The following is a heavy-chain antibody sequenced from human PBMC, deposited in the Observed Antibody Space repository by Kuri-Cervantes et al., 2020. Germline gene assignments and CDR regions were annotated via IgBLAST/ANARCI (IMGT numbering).Heavy chain of an antibody. CDR3: ARDSYSSSWYLPTLFYY. CDR1: GFTFSSYW. D-gene: IGHD6-13*01. J-gene: IGHJ4*02. V-gene: IGHV3-7*01. Sequence: GESLKIYCAASGFTFSSYWMSWVRQAPGKGLEWVANIKQDGSEKYYVDPVKARFTISRDNAKNSLYLQMNSLRAEDTAVYYCARDSYSSSWYLPTLFYYWGQGTLVTVSS. CDR2: IKQDGSEK.